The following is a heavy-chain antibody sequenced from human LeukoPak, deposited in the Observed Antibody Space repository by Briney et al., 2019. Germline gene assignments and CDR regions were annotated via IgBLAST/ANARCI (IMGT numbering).Heavy chain of an antibody. CDR3: ARVKSNGRYSGYDPSEYYMDV. J-gene: IGHJ6*03. CDR2: ISSSSSYI. D-gene: IGHD5-12*01. Sequence: GGSLRLSCAAPGFTFSSYSMNWVRQAPGKGLEWVSSISSSSSYIYYADSVKGRFTISRDNAKNSLYLQMNSLRAEDTAVYYCARVKSNGRYSGYDPSEYYMDVWGKGTTVTISS. V-gene: IGHV3-21*01. CDR1: GFTFSSYS.